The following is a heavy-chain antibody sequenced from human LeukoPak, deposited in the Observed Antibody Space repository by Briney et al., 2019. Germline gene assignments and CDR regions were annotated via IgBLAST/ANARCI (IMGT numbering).Heavy chain of an antibody. V-gene: IGHV4-38-2*01. J-gene: IGHJ3*02. CDR3: AKSNGYGLVDI. CDR1: GFTFSSYG. CDR2: IFYSGST. Sequence: GSLRLSCAASGFTFSSYGMSWVRQAPGKGLEWIGNIFYSGSTYYSPSLRSRVTISLDTSRNQLSLKLNSVTAADTAVYYCAKSNGYGLVDIWGQGTMVTVSS. D-gene: IGHD3-10*01.